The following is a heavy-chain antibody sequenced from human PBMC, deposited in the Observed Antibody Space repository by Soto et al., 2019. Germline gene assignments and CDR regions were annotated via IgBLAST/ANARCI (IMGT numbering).Heavy chain of an antibody. D-gene: IGHD4-17*01. CDR3: ARATYGDYDY. CDR1: GFTFSRYA. J-gene: IGHJ4*02. CDR2: INSDGSST. V-gene: IGHV3-74*01. Sequence: PGGSLRLSCAASGFTFSRYAMSWVRQAPGKGLEWVSRINSDGSSTSYADSVKGRFTISRDNAKNTLYLQMNSLRAEDTAVYYCARATYGDYDYWGQGTLVTVSS.